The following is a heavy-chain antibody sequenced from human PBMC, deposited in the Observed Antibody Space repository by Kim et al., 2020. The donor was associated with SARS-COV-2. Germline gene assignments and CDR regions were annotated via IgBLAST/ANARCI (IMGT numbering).Heavy chain of an antibody. V-gene: IGHV4-61*01. Sequence: SETLSLTRTVSGGSLSSGSYYWSWIRQPPGKGLEWIGYIYYSGTTKYNPSLKSRVTISVDTSKNQFSLKLSSVTAADTAVYYCARGALYYFDTTGTFWDNWGQGTLVTVSS. J-gene: IGHJ4*02. CDR2: IYYSGTT. CDR1: GGSLSSGSYY. CDR3: ARGALYYFDTTGTFWDN. D-gene: IGHD3-22*01.